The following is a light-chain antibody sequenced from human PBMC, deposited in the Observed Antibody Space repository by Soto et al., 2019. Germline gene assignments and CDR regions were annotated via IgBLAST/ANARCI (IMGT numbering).Light chain of an antibody. CDR3: CSYAGSFVV. CDR1: SNDVGGYNY. Sequence: QSVLTQPRSVSGSPGQSVTISCTGTSNDVGGYNYVSWYQRHPGKAPKLMIYDVSKRPSGVPDRFSGSKSGNTASLTISGLQAEDEADYSCCSYAGSFVVFGGGTKLTVL. J-gene: IGLJ2*01. V-gene: IGLV2-11*01. CDR2: DVS.